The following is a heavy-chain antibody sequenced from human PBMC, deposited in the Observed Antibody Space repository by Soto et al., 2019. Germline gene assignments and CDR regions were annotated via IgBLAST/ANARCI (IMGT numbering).Heavy chain of an antibody. CDR2: INAANGNT. Sequence: QVQLMQSGAEVKKPGASVRVSCKASGYSFSSYAIHWVRQAPGQRLECMGWINAANGNTRYSQNFQGRVTITRDTSATTAYMDLSSLTSEDTAVYYCARSGGLDYWGQGTPITVSS. J-gene: IGHJ4*02. CDR1: GYSFSSYA. V-gene: IGHV1-3*01. D-gene: IGHD3-10*01. CDR3: ARSGGLDY.